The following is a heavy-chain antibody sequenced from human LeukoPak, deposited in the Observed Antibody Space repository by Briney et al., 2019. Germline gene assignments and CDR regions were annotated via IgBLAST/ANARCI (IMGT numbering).Heavy chain of an antibody. CDR1: GYTFTGYY. CDR2: INPNSGGT. J-gene: IGHJ4*02. CDR3: ARALSWFGELLRN. Sequence: ASVKVSCKASGYTFTGYYMYWVRQAPGQGLEWMGWINPNSGGTNYAQKFQGRVTMTRDTSISTAYMELSRLRSDDTAVYYCARALSWFGELLRNWGQGTLVTVSS. V-gene: IGHV1-2*02. D-gene: IGHD3-10*01.